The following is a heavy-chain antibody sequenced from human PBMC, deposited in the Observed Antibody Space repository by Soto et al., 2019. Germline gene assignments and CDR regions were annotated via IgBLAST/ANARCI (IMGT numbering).Heavy chain of an antibody. J-gene: IGHJ5*02. CDR3: AREGYYYGSGSYGNWFDP. V-gene: IGHV4-4*02. Sequence: SETLPLTCAFSGCSISSSNWLIWVRQPPGKGLEWIGEIYHTGGTNYNPSLESRVTMSVDKSKNQFSLKLSSVTAADTAVYYCAREGYYYGSGSYGNWFDPWGQGTLVTVSS. CDR1: GCSISSSNW. CDR2: IYHTGGT. D-gene: IGHD3-10*01.